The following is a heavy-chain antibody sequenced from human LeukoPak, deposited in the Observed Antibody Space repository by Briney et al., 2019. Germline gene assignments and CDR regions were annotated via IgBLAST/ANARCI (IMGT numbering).Heavy chain of an antibody. Sequence: PGGSLRLSCAASAFTFSDYDMSWIRQAPGKGLEWVSYISSSGTYTNNADSVKGRFTISRENAKNSLYLQMNSLRAEDTAVYYCARDRDGGYFDYWGQGTLVTVSS. D-gene: IGHD3-10*01. CDR1: AFTFSDYD. J-gene: IGHJ4*02. CDR3: ARDRDGGYFDY. CDR2: ISSSGTYT. V-gene: IGHV3-11*05.